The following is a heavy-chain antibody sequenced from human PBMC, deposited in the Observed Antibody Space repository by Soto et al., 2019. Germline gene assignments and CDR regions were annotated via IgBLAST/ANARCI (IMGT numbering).Heavy chain of an antibody. J-gene: IGHJ4*02. CDR3: AREPKDYYDSSGYYYGVDY. V-gene: IGHV1-69*13. D-gene: IGHD3-22*01. CDR2: IIPIFGTA. CDR1: GGTFSSYS. Sequence: SVKVSCKASGGTFSSYSISWVRQAPGQGLEWMGWIIPIFGTANYAQKFQGRVTITADESTSTAYMELSSLRSEDTAVYYCAREPKDYYDSSGYYYGVDYWGQGTLVTVSS.